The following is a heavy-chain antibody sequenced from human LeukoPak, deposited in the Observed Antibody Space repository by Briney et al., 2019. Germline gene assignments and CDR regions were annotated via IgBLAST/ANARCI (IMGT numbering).Heavy chain of an antibody. Sequence: GGSLRLSCAASGFTVSSNYMSWVRQAPGKGLEWVSVIYSGGSTYYADSVKGRFTISRDNSKNTLYLQMNSLRAEDTAVYYCAKGFGISTGYYFDYWGQGTLVTVSS. V-gene: IGHV3-53*01. CDR2: IYSGGST. J-gene: IGHJ4*02. D-gene: IGHD2-2*01. CDR1: GFTVSSNY. CDR3: AKGFGISTGYYFDY.